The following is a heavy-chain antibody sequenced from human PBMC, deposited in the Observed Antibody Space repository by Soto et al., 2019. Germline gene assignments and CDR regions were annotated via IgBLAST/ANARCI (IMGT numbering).Heavy chain of an antibody. Sequence: QVQLQESGPGLVKPSGTLSLTCAVSGGSISSSNWWTWVRQPPGTRLEGIGEIYHTGSTNYNPSLKSRVTISVDNSKNQFSLKLTSVTAADSAVYYCAKRDMDSLWFGESPDYWGQGTLVTVSS. D-gene: IGHD3-10*01. CDR3: AKRDMDSLWFGESPDY. CDR1: GGSISSSNW. J-gene: IGHJ4*02. V-gene: IGHV4-4*02. CDR2: IYHTGST.